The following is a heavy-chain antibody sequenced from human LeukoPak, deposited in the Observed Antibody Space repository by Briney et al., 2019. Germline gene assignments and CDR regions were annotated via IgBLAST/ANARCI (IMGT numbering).Heavy chain of an antibody. CDR1: GFSLSTSGMC. CDR2: IDWDDDK. V-gene: IGHV2-70*01. Sequence: ESGPALVKPTQTLTLTCTFSGFSLSTSGMCVSWIRQPPGKALGWLALIDWDDDKYYSTSLKTRLTISKDTSKNQVVLTVTNMDPVDTATYYCARIPGGDYRLDYWGQGTLVTVSS. CDR3: ARIPGGDYRLDY. D-gene: IGHD4-17*01. J-gene: IGHJ4*02.